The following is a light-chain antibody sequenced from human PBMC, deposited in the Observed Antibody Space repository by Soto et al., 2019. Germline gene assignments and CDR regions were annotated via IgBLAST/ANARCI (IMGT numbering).Light chain of an antibody. J-gene: IGKJ1*01. CDR3: QQYYSTPWT. CDR1: QSVLY. CDR2: WAS. Sequence: DIVMTQSPDSLAVSLGERATINCKSSQSVLYLAWYQQKPGQPPKLLIYWASTRESGVPDRFSGSGSGTDFSLTISSLQAEDVAVDYCQQYYSTPWTFGQGTRVEIK. V-gene: IGKV4-1*01.